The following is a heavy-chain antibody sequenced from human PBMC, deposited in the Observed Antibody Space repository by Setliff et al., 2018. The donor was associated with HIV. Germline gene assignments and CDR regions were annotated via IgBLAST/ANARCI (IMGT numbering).Heavy chain of an antibody. CDR2: IYWNNNK. J-gene: IGHJ4*02. CDR1: GLSLSTSGVG. Sequence: GPTLVNPTQTLPLTCTFSGLSLSTSGVGVGWIRQSPGKALEWLAFIYWNNNKHYSTSLKSRLTVTKDTSKNRVVFTMTNMDPVDTATYYCAYSGRQLRGPYFDFWGQGTPVTVSS. D-gene: IGHD1-1*01. V-gene: IGHV2-5*01. CDR3: AYSGRQLRGPYFDF.